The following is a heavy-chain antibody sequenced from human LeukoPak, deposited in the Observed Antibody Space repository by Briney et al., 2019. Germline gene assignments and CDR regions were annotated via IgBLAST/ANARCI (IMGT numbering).Heavy chain of an antibody. D-gene: IGHD5-12*01. Sequence: GGSLRLSCTASEFTFSKYGMHWVRQAPGKGLEWVTFIQYDGSYKYYAESVKGRFTISRDNAKNTLYLQMNSLRAEDTAVYYCARGGYSGYDRDYYYMDVWGKGTTVTVSS. CDR1: EFTFSKYG. CDR3: ARGGYSGYDRDYYYMDV. CDR2: IQYDGSYK. J-gene: IGHJ6*03. V-gene: IGHV3-30*02.